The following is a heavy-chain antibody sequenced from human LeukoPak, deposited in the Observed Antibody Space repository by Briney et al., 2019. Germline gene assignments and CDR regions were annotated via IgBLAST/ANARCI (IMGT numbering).Heavy chain of an antibody. V-gene: IGHV4-34*01. CDR2: INHSGST. J-gene: IGHJ4*02. Sequence: SGTLSLTCAVYGGSFSGYYWSWIRQPPGKGLEWIGEINHSGSTNYNPSLKSRVTISVDTSKNQFSLKLSSVTAADTAVYYCARVATLWRRNIVVVTAKGPFDYWGQGTLVTVSS. CDR1: GGSFSGYY. D-gene: IGHD2-21*02. CDR3: ARVATLWRRNIVVVTAKGPFDY.